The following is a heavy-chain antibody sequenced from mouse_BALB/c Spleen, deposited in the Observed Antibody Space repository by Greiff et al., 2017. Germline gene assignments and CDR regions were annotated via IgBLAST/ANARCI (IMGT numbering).Heavy chain of an antibody. V-gene: IGHV1-39*01. CDR2: IDPYYGGT. D-gene: IGHD1-2*01. J-gene: IGHJ3*01. CDR1: GYSFTGYN. CDR3: ARGGGYGPPFAY. Sequence: EVQRVESGPELEKPGASVKISCKASGYSFTGYNMNWVKQSNGKSLEWIGNIDPYYGGTSYNQKFKGKATLTVDKSSSTAYMQLKSLTSEDSAVYYCARGGGYGPPFAYWGQGTLVTVSA.